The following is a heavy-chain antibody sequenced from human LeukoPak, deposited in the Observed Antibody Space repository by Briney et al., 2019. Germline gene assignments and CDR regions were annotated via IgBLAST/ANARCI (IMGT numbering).Heavy chain of an antibody. CDR2: ISGSRSYI. CDR1: RFTFSSYS. D-gene: IGHD2-15*01. J-gene: IGHJ4*02. CDR3: ARDREGYCSGGSCTNFDY. V-gene: IGHV3-21*01. Sequence: PGGSLRLSCAASRFTFSSYSMNWVRQAPGKGPEWVSSISGSRSYIYYADSVKGRFTISRHNAKNSLFLQMNTLRAEDTAVYYCARDREGYCSGGSCTNFDYWGQGTLVTVSS.